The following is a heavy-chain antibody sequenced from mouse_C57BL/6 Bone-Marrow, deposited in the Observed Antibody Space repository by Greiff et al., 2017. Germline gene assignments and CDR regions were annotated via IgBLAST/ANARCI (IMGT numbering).Heavy chain of an antibody. Sequence: QVQLQQSGAELVRPGASVKLSCKASGYTFTDYYINWVKQRPGQGLEWIARIYPGSGNTYYNEKFKGKATLTAEKSSSTAYMQLSSLTSEDSAVYFCATDSTVDAMDYWGQGTSVTVSS. CDR3: ATDSTVDAMDY. CDR2: IYPGSGNT. J-gene: IGHJ4*01. CDR1: GYTFTDYY. V-gene: IGHV1-76*01. D-gene: IGHD1-1*01.